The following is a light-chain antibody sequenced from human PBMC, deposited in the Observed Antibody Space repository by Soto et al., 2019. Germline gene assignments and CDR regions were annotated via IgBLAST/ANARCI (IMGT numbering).Light chain of an antibody. J-gene: IGKJ3*01. CDR3: QQYNSWPPFT. CDR1: QSVGSD. Sequence: EIVMTQSPATLSVSPGERATLSCRASQSVGSDLAWYQQKPGQAPRLLIYAASTRATGIPARFSGSGSGTEFTLTISSLQSEDFAVYYCQQYNSWPPFTFGPGTQVDIK. CDR2: AAS. V-gene: IGKV3-15*01.